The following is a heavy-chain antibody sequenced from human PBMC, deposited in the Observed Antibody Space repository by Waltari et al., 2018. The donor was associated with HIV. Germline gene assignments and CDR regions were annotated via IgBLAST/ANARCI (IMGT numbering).Heavy chain of an antibody. D-gene: IGHD3-16*01. CDR3: VTGGGSTGVGDN. V-gene: IGHV3-7*01. CDR2: INQDGSEK. J-gene: IGHJ4*02. CDR1: GFIFSTYW. Sequence: EVQLVESGGGLVQSGKSLRLSCAASGFIFSTYWMTWVRQAPGKGLEWVATINQDGSEKYYVDSVKGRFTISRNNAKKSLYLQMSSLRAEDSAVYYCVTGGGSTGVGDNWGQGGLVTVSS.